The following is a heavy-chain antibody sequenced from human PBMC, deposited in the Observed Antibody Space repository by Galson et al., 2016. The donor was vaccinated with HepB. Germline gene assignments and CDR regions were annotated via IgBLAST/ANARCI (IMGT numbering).Heavy chain of an antibody. V-gene: IGHV1-69*13. J-gene: IGHJ4*02. CDR1: AATFSTHA. CDR2: IIPRFGRT. CDR3: ARGGNPFDS. Sequence: SVKVSCKASAATFSTHAITWMRQAPGQGLEWMGVIIPRFGRTNYAQKFQGRLTMTADESTTTVFMELSRLGPDDTAVCYCARGGNPFDSWGQGTLVTVSS. D-gene: IGHD4-23*01.